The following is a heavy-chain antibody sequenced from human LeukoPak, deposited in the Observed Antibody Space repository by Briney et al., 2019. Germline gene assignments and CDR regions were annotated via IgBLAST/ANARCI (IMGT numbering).Heavy chain of an antibody. CDR2: FDTEDGET. CDR1: GYTLTELS. D-gene: IGHD3-22*01. J-gene: IGHJ4*02. CDR3: ATDIDSSGYYLFDY. Sequence: GASVKVSCKVSGYTLTELSMHWVRQAPGKGLEWMGGFDTEDGETIYAQKFQGRVTMTEDTSTDTAYMELSSLRSEDTAVYYCATDIDSSGYYLFDYWGQGTLVTVSS. V-gene: IGHV1-24*01.